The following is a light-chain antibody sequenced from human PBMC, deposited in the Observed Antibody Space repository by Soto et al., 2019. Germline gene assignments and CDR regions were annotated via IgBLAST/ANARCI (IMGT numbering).Light chain of an antibody. CDR2: DIF. Sequence: IWLPQSPATLSVSPGGRATLSCRASQSISDTLAWYQQKPGQAPRLVIYDIFTRATGVPTRISGSGSGTEFTLTISCLQSEDFATYYCQQYYSYSWTFGQGTMVDIK. V-gene: IGKV3D-15*01. CDR3: QQYYSYSWT. CDR1: QSISDT. J-gene: IGKJ1*01.